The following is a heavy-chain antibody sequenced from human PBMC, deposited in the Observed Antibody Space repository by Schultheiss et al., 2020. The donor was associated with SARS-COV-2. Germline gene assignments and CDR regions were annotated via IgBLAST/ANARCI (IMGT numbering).Heavy chain of an antibody. CDR2: ISYDGSNK. D-gene: IGHD6-13*01. Sequence: GGSLRLSCAASGFTFSSYAMHWVRQAPGKGLEWVAVISYDGSNKYYADSVKGRFTISRDNSKNTLYLQMNSLRAEDTAVYYCARRRSSWRHFDYWGQGTLVTVSS. CDR3: ARRRSSWRHFDY. CDR1: GFTFSSYA. V-gene: IGHV3-30*07. J-gene: IGHJ4*02.